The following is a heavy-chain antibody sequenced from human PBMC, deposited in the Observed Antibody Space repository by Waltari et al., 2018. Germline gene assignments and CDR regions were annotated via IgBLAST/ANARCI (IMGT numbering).Heavy chain of an antibody. J-gene: IGHJ4*02. CDR3: GRDRDTMVRGVISH. D-gene: IGHD3-10*01. CDR1: GFTFSNYW. V-gene: IGHV3-7*01. Sequence: EVQLVESGGGLVQPGGSLRLSCEASGFTFSNYWMTWVRQAPGKGLEGGANIKQDGSEKYYMDSGKGRFTISRDNAKKSLYVQMHSLRAEDTAVYYCGRDRDTMVRGVISHWGQGTLVTVSS. CDR2: IKQDGSEK.